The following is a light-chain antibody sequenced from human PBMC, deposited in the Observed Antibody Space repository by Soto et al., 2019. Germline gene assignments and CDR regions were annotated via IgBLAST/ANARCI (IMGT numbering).Light chain of an antibody. CDR3: QQYNNWLTWT. V-gene: IGKV3-15*01. CDR2: GAS. Sequence: IVMTQSPATLSVSPGERATLSCRASQSVSSNLAWYQQKPGRAPRLLIYGASTRATGIPARFSGSGSGTEFTLTISSLQSEDFAVYYCQQYNNWLTWTFGQGTKVDIK. J-gene: IGKJ1*01. CDR1: QSVSSN.